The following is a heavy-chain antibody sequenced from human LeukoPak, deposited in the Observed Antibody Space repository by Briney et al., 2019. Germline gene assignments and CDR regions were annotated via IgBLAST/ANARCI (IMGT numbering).Heavy chain of an antibody. D-gene: IGHD5-18*01. CDR3: ARDGIQLWLQPRPNWFDP. V-gene: IGHV3-30-3*01. J-gene: IGHJ5*02. CDR1: GFTFSSYA. Sequence: PGGSLRLSCAASGFTFSSYAMHWVRQAPGKGLEWVAVISYDGSNKYYADSVKGRFTISRDNSKNTLYLQMNSLRAEDTAVYYCARDGIQLWLQPRPNWFDPWGQGTLVTVSS. CDR2: ISYDGSNK.